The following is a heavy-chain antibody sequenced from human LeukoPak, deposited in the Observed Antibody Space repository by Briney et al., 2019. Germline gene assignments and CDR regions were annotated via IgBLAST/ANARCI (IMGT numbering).Heavy chain of an antibody. D-gene: IGHD6-19*01. J-gene: IGHJ5*02. CDR2: INPNSGGT. V-gene: IGHV1-2*02. Sequence: ASVKVSCKASGYTFTGYYMHWVRQAPGEGLEWMGWINPNSGGTNYAQKFQGRVTMTRATSISTAYMELSRLRSDDTAVYYCALTGDNIAVAAYWFDPWGQGTLVTVSS. CDR3: ALTGDNIAVAAYWFDP. CDR1: GYTFTGYY.